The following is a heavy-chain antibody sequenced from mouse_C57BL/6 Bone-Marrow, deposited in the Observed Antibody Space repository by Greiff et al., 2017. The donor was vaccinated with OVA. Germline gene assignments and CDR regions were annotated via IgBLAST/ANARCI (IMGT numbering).Heavy chain of an antibody. Sequence: QVQLQQSGPELVKPGASVKISCKASGYAFSSSWMNWVKQRPGKGLEWIGQIYPGDGDTNYNGKFKGKATLTADKSSSTAYMQLSSLTSEDSAVYFCARRDYGSSVDYWGQGTTLTVSS. CDR2: IYPGDGDT. J-gene: IGHJ2*01. V-gene: IGHV1-82*01. CDR1: GYAFSSSW. CDR3: ARRDYGSSVDY. D-gene: IGHD1-1*01.